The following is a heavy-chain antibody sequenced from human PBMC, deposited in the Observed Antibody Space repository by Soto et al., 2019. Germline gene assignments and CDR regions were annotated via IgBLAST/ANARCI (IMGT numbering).Heavy chain of an antibody. V-gene: IGHV4-59*01. D-gene: IGHD4-17*01. CDR1: GGSINYSY. J-gene: IGHJ6*02. CDR2: ISSTGRA. CDR3: ARVNYGDYYDGMDV. Sequence: QVQLQESGPGLVKPSETLSLTCTVSGGSINYSYWTWIQQPPGRGLEWIGYISSTGRANYNASLKSRLTISVDTSKNQFCMKLISVTAADTALYYCARVNYGDYYDGMDVWGQGTTVTVSS.